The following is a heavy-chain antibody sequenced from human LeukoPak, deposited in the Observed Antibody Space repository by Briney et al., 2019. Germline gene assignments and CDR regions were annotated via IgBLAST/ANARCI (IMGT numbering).Heavy chain of an antibody. CDR2: IYYSGST. CDR3: ARDRSPQGYFDY. Sequence: SQTLSLTCTVSGGSISSGDYYWSWIRQPPGKGLEWIGYIYYSGSTYYNPSLKSRVTLSVDTSKNQLSLKLSSVTAADTAVYYCARDRSPQGYFDYWGQGTLVTVSS. CDR1: GGSISSGDYY. V-gene: IGHV4-30-4*01. J-gene: IGHJ4*02. D-gene: IGHD3-16*02.